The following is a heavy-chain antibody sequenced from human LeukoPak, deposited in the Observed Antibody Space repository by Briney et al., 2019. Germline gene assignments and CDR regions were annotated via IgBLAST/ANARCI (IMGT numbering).Heavy chain of an antibody. CDR1: GFTFSSYS. CDR2: ISSSSSTI. Sequence: GGSLRLSCAASGFTFSSYSMNWVRQAPGKGLEWVSYISSSSSTIYYADSVKGRFTISRDNAKNSLYLQMNSLRAEDTPVYYWARDGDDAFDIWGQGTMVTVSS. J-gene: IGHJ3*02. CDR3: ARDGDDAFDI. D-gene: IGHD7-27*01. V-gene: IGHV3-48*01.